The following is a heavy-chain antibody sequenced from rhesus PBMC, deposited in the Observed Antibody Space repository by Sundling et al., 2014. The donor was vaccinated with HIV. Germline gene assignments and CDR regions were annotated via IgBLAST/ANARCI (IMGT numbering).Heavy chain of an antibody. CDR2: IGATTGNA. Sequence: QVQLQESGPGLVKPSETLSLTCAVSGGSITGYYWNWVRQPPGKGLEWIGYIGATTGNAHYNPSLKSRVTISTDTSKNQFSLKLTSLTAADTAVYYCAWGLQLPADVWGPGILVTVSS. CDR3: AWGLQLPADV. V-gene: IGHV4-165*01. D-gene: IGHD2-15*01. CDR1: GGSITGYY. J-gene: IGHJ5-1*01.